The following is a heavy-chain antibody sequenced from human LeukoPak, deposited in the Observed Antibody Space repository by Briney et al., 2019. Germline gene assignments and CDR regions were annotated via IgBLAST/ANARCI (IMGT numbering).Heavy chain of an antibody. CDR2: ISYDGSTK. CDR3: ARGYAY. D-gene: IGHD3-16*01. Sequence: PGGSLRLSCAASGFTFSFYPMHWVRQAPGKGLEWVALISYDGSTKYYADSVKGRFTMSRDNSKNILYLQMNSLRAEDTAVYYCARGYAYWGQGTLVTVSS. CDR1: GFTFSFYP. V-gene: IGHV3-30-3*01. J-gene: IGHJ4*02.